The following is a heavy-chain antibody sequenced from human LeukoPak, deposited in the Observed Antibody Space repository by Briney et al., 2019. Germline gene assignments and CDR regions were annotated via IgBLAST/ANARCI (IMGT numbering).Heavy chain of an antibody. Sequence: ASVKVSCKVSGYTLTELSMHWVRQAPGKGLEWMGGFDPEDGETIYAQKFQGRVTITADESTSTAYMELSSLRSEDTAVYYCAREVPTVTISYDYYYYYGMDVWGQGTTVTVSS. CDR3: AREVPTVTISYDYYYYYGMDV. D-gene: IGHD4-17*01. J-gene: IGHJ6*02. CDR1: GYTLTELS. CDR2: FDPEDGET. V-gene: IGHV1-24*01.